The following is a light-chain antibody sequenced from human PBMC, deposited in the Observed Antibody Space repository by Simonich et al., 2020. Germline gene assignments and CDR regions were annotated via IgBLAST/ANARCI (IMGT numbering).Light chain of an antibody. CDR1: SSNIGSNY. J-gene: IGLJ3*02. CDR2: RNN. V-gene: IGLV1-47*01. Sequence: QSVLTQPPSASGTPGQRVTISCSGSSSNIGSNYVYWYQQLPGTAPKLLIYRNNQRPSGGPDRFSASKSGTSASLAISGLRSEDEADYYCAAWDDSLSGWVFGGGTKLTVL. CDR3: AAWDDSLSGWV.